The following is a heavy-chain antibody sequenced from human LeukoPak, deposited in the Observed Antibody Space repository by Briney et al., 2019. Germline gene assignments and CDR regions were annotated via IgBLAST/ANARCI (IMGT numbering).Heavy chain of an antibody. V-gene: IGHV4-34*01. CDR1: GGSFSGYY. J-gene: IGHJ4*02. CDR3: ARGLWDYYDSSGYRLYRYYFGY. D-gene: IGHD3-22*01. Sequence: SETLSLTCAVYGGSFSGYYWSWIRQPPGKGLEWIGEINHSGSTNYNPSLKSRVTISVDTSKNQFSLKLSSVTAADTAVYYCARGLWDYYDSSGYRLYRYYFGYWGQGTLVTVSS. CDR2: INHSGST.